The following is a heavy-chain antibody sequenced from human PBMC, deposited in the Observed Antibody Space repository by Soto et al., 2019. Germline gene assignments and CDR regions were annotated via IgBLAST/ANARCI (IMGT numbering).Heavy chain of an antibody. V-gene: IGHV3-7*01. CDR3: ARDVVVVVAAPPGWFDP. Sequence: GSLRLSCAASGFTFSSYWMSWVRQAPGKGLEWVANIKQDGSEKYYVDSVKGRFTISRDNAKNSLYLQMNSLGAEDKAVYYCARDVVVVVAAPPGWFDPWGQGTLVTVSS. CDR1: GFTFSSYW. D-gene: IGHD2-15*01. J-gene: IGHJ5*02. CDR2: IKQDGSEK.